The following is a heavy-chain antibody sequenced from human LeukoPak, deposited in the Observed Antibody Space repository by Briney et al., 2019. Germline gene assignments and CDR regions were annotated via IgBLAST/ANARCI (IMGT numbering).Heavy chain of an antibody. CDR2: INPSGGST. Sequence: ASVKVSCKASGYTFTSYYMHWVRQAPGQGLEWMGIINPSGGSTSYAQKFQGRVTMTRDMSTSTVYMELSSLRSEDTAMYYCARDTNGAAAGPDYWGQGTLVTVSS. J-gene: IGHJ4*02. CDR3: ARDTNGAAAGPDY. V-gene: IGHV1-46*01. D-gene: IGHD6-13*01. CDR1: GYTFTSYY.